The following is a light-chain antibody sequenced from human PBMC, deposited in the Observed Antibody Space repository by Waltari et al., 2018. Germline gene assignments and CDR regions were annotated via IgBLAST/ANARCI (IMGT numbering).Light chain of an antibody. CDR1: QGISSY. J-gene: IGKJ5*01. Sequence: IQLTQSPSSLSASVGDRVTITCRASQGISSYLAWYQQKPGQVPKLLIYATSTLQTGVPSRFSGSGSGTDFTLTISSLQPEDFATYYCQQANSFPITFGQGTRLEIK. CDR3: QQANSFPIT. CDR2: ATS. V-gene: IGKV1-9*01.